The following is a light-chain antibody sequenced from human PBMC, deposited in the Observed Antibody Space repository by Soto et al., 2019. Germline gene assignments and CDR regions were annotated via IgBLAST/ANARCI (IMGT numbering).Light chain of an antibody. J-gene: IGLJ3*02. Sequence: QCVLTQPPSESGAPGQRVTISCTGSSSNIGAGYDVQWYQQLPGTAPKLLIYGDTNRPSGVPDRFSGSNSGTSASLAITGLQAEDESDYYCQSYDSSLSGSVFGGGTKSPS. CDR3: QSYDSSLSGSV. V-gene: IGLV1-40*01. CDR2: GDT. CDR1: SSNIGAGYD.